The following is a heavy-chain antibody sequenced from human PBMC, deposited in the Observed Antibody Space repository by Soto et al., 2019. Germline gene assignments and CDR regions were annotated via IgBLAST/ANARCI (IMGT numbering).Heavy chain of an antibody. Sequence: ASVKVSCKASGYTFTSYYMHWVRQAPGQGLEWMGIINPSGGSTSYAQKFQGRVTMTRDTSTSTVYMELSSLISEDTAVYYCAREAPPAYCSSTSCYVTRPVQYYGMDVWGQGTTVTVSS. CDR2: INPSGGST. CDR3: AREAPPAYCSSTSCYVTRPVQYYGMDV. CDR1: GYTFTSYY. V-gene: IGHV1-46*01. D-gene: IGHD2-2*01. J-gene: IGHJ6*02.